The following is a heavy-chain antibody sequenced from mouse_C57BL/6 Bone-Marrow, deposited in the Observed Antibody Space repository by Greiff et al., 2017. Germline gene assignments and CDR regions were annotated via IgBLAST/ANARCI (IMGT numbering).Heavy chain of an antibody. J-gene: IGHJ3*01. CDR3: ARDMGYGSSYGFAY. V-gene: IGHV3-6*01. D-gene: IGHD1-1*01. CDR2: ISYDGSN. CDR1: GYSITSGYY. Sequence: EVQLQQSGPGLVKPSQSLSLTCSVTGYSITSGYYWNWIRQFPGYKLEWMGYISYDGSNNYNPSLKNRISITRDPSKNQFFLKLNSVTTEDTATYYCARDMGYGSSYGFAYWGQGTLVTVSA.